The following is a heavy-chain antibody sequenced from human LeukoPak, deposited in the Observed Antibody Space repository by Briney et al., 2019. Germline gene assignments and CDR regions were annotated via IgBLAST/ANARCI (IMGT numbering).Heavy chain of an antibody. J-gene: IGHJ5*02. CDR2: IYISGST. D-gene: IGHD3-3*01. Sequence: SETLSLTCTVSGGSISSYYWSWIRQPPGKGLEWIGYIYISGSTNYNPSLKSRVTISVDTSKNQFSLKLSSVTAADTAVYYCAREKGTPWEWNWFDPWGQGTLVTVSS. CDR3: AREKGTPWEWNWFDP. CDR1: GGSISSYY. V-gene: IGHV4-59*12.